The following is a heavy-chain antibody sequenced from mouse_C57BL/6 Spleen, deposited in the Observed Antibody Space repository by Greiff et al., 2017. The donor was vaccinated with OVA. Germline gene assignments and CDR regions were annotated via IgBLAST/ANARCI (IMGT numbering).Heavy chain of an antibody. V-gene: IGHV1-74*01. J-gene: IGHJ3*01. Sequence: QVHLQQPGAELVKPGASVKVSCKASGYTFTSYWMHWVKQRPGQGLEWIGRIHPSDSDTNYNQKFKGKATLTVDKSSSTAYMQLSSLTSEDSAVYYCAIVYDGYYIGFYWGQGTLVTVSA. D-gene: IGHD2-3*01. CDR3: AIVYDGYYIGFY. CDR2: IHPSDSDT. CDR1: GYTFTSYW.